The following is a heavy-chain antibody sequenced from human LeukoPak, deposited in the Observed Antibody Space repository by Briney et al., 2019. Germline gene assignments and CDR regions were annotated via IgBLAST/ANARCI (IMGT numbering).Heavy chain of an antibody. J-gene: IGHJ4*02. Sequence: SGTLSLTCAISGGSISSSNWWTWVRQPPGKGLEWVGEIYLRGNTNYNPSLESRVTISVDESKTQLSLRLESVTAADTAVYYCARGTITTVTDSWGPGTLVTVSS. CDR2: IYLRGNT. V-gene: IGHV4-4*02. D-gene: IGHD4-17*01. CDR3: ARGTITTVTDS. CDR1: GGSISSSNW.